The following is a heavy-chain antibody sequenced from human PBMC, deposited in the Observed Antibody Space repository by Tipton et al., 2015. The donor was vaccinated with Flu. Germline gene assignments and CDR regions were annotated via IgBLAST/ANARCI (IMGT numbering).Heavy chain of an antibody. Sequence: QVQLVQSGAEVKKPGASVKVSCKASGYTFTSYYMHWVRQAPGQGLEWMGIINPSGGSTSYAQKFRGRVTMTRDTSTSTVYMGLSSLRSEDTAVYYCAREGSARRSPSYYYYYGMDVWGQGTTVTVSS. J-gene: IGHJ6*02. V-gene: IGHV1-46*01. CDR1: GYTFTSYY. CDR3: AREGSARRSPSYYYYYGMDV. CDR2: INPSGGST.